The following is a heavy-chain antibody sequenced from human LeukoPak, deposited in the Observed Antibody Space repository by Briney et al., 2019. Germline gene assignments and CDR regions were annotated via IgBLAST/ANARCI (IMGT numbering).Heavy chain of an antibody. CDR1: GFTFRNYW. J-gene: IGHJ5*02. V-gene: IGHV3-74*01. CDR3: ARSDWFDP. CDR2: IKPDGSIT. Sequence: GGSLRLSCAASGFTFRNYWMHWVRHAPGKGLEWVSRIKPDGSITAYADSVKGRFTISRDNAKNTLYLQTSSLRAEDTAVYYCARSDWFDPWGQGTLVTVSS.